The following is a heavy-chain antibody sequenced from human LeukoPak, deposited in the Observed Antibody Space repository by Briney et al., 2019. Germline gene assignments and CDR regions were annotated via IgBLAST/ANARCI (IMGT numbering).Heavy chain of an antibody. CDR3: ARDSLYSSSWYSGWVYYYYGMDV. CDR1: GFTFSNYE. Sequence: GGSLTLSCPASGFTFSNYEMNWVRQAAGKRLEGVSCIGSSCSNRYYADSVKGRCTISRDNAKNSLYLQMNSLRAEDTAVYYCARDSLYSSSWYSGWVYYYYGMDVWGQGTTVTVSS. D-gene: IGHD6-13*01. J-gene: IGHJ6*02. V-gene: IGHV3-48*03. CDR2: IGSSCSNR.